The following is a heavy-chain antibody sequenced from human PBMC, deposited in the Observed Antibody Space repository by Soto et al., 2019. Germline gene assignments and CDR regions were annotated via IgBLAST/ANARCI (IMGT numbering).Heavy chain of an antibody. CDR3: AKDSGWNYLNWFDP. J-gene: IGHJ5*02. Sequence: GGSLRLSCAASGFTFSSYAVSWVRQAPGKGLEWVSALSGNGISTYYADSVKGRFTISRDNSKNTMYLQMNSLRVEDTAVYYCAKDSGWNYLNWFDPWGQGTLVTVSS. D-gene: IGHD1-7*01. V-gene: IGHV3-23*01. CDR1: GFTFSSYA. CDR2: LSGNGIST.